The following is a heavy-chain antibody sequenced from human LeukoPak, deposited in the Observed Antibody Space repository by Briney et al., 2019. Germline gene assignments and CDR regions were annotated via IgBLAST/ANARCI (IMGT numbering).Heavy chain of an antibody. D-gene: IGHD3-16*01. J-gene: IGHJ6*02. Sequence: SVKVSCKASGGTFSSYAISWVRQAPGQGLEWMGGIIPIFGTANYAQKFQGRVTITADESTSTAYMELSSLRSEDTAVCYCARDRLINDYYYGMDVWGQGTTVTVSS. CDR2: IIPIFGTA. CDR1: GGTFSSYA. CDR3: ARDRLINDYYYGMDV. V-gene: IGHV1-69*01.